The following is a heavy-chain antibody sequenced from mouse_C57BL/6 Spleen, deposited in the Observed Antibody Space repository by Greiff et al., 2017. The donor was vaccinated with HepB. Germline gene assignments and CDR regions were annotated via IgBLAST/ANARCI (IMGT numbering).Heavy chain of an antibody. Sequence: EVQLQQSGPELVKPGASVKIPCKASGYTFTDYNMDWVKQSHGKSLEWIGDINPNNGGTIYNQKFKGKATLTVDKSSSTAYMELRSLTSEDTAVYYCAKRKYSGSYAWDFDVWGTGTTRTGSS. CDR1: GYTFTDYN. D-gene: IGHD1-1*02. CDR3: AKRKYSGSYAWDFDV. J-gene: IGHJ1*03. CDR2: INPNNGGT. V-gene: IGHV1-18*01.